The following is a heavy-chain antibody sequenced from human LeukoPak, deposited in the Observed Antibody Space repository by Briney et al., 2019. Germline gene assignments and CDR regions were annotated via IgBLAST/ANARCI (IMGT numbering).Heavy chain of an antibody. D-gene: IGHD3-22*01. V-gene: IGHV4-31*03. Sequence: PSETLSLTCTVSGGSISSGGYYWSWIRQHPGKGLEWIEYIYYSGSTYYNPSLKSRVTISVDTSKNQFSLKLSSVTAADTAVYYCARVPDYYDSSGYFSQTYFDYWGQGTLVTVSS. J-gene: IGHJ4*02. CDR1: GGSISSGGYY. CDR2: IYYSGST. CDR3: ARVPDYYDSSGYFSQTYFDY.